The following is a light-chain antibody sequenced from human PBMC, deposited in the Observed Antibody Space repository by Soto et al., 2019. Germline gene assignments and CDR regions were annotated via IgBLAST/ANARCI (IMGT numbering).Light chain of an antibody. J-gene: IGKJ4*01. Sequence: DIVMTQSPDSLAASLGERATINCKSSQSVLYRSSNKNYLTWYQQKPGQPPKLLIYWASTRESGVPDRFSGSGSGTDFTLTISSLQAEDVAVYYCQQYYSIPFSFGGGTKVEIK. CDR2: WAS. CDR1: QSVLYRSSNKNY. CDR3: QQYYSIPFS. V-gene: IGKV4-1*01.